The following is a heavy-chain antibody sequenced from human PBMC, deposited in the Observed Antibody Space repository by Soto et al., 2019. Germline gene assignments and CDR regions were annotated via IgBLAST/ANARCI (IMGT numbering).Heavy chain of an antibody. Sequence: VGSLRLSCAASGFTFTNYDMHWVRQAPGKGLEWMALILHDGSAEYYADSVKGRFTISRDNSKNTLYLQMNSLRAEDTTVYYCARSRDGYSFYFYYGMDGWGQGTTVTV. CDR3: ARSRDGYSFYFYYGMDG. CDR2: ILHDGSAE. D-gene: IGHD4-4*01. V-gene: IGHV3-30*03. CDR1: GFTFTNYD. J-gene: IGHJ6*02.